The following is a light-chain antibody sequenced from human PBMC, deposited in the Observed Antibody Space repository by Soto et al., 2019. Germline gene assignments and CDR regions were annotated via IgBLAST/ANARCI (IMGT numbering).Light chain of an antibody. CDR1: QSFDSSS. J-gene: IGKJ3*01. CDR3: QKYGGSPLVT. V-gene: IGKV3-20*01. CDR2: GAS. Sequence: PGDGATLSCRASQSFDSSSLAWYQQTPGQTPRLLIYGASTRATGVSDRFSGSGSGTDFTLSISRLEPEDFGVYYCQKYGGSPLVTFGPGTKVEVK.